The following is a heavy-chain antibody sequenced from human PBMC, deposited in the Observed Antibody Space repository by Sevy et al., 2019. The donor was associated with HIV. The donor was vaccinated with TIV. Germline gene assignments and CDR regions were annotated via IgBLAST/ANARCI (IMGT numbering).Heavy chain of an antibody. V-gene: IGHV3-15*01. Sequence: GGSLRLSCSASGFTFRAHFMSWVRQAPGKGLEWVGRIKSKTDGGTTDYAAPVKGRFTISRDDSKNTLYLQMNSLKTEDTAVYYCTTRLAVAGDDAFDIWGQGTMVTVSS. CDR1: GFTFRAHF. J-gene: IGHJ3*02. CDR3: TTRLAVAGDDAFDI. D-gene: IGHD6-19*01. CDR2: IKSKTDGGTT.